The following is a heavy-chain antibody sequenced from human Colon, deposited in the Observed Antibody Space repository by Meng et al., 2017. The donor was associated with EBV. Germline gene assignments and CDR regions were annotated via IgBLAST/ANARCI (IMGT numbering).Heavy chain of an antibody. CDR2: IYYSGST. J-gene: IGHJ5*02. Sequence: QVPRGELAPDMYRPSASQSLTCTFPGGSIGRYYWSSIRQPPGKGLEWIGYIYYSGSTNYNPSLKSRVTISVDTSKNQFSLKLSSVTAADTAVYYCARHFINWFDPWGQGTLVTVSS. V-gene: IGHV4-59*08. CDR1: GGSIGRYY. CDR3: ARHFINWFDP.